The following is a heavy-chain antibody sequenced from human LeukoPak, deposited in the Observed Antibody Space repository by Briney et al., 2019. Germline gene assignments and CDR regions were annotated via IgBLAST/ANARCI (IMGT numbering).Heavy chain of an antibody. D-gene: IGHD3-10*01. Sequence: PGGSLRLSCAASGFTFSSYAMSWVRQAPGKGLEWVSAISGSGGSKYYADSVKGRFTIPRDNSKNTLYLQMNSLRAEDTAVYYCAKDGSYYGSGSYYLIWGQGTMVTVSS. CDR2: ISGSGGSK. V-gene: IGHV3-23*01. J-gene: IGHJ3*02. CDR3: AKDGSYYGSGSYYLI. CDR1: GFTFSSYA.